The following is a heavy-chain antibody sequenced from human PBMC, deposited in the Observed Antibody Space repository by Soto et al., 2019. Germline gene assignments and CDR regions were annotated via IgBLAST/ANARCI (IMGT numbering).Heavy chain of an antibody. Sequence: QVQLVQSGAEMKKPGSSVKVSCQSSGGTFNTYAMNWERQAPGQGPEWMGDISPMFGAANYAPKFQGRVTITADESTGTSYMQLSSLTSEDTALYFWAREVQVHTPAFVYWGQGTLVTVSS. CDR1: GGTFNTYA. J-gene: IGHJ4*02. D-gene: IGHD3-10*01. CDR2: ISPMFGAA. CDR3: AREVQVHTPAFVY. V-gene: IGHV1-69*19.